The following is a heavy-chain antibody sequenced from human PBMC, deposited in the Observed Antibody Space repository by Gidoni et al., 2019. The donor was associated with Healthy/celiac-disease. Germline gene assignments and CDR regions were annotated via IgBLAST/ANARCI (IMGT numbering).Heavy chain of an antibody. J-gene: IGHJ4*02. V-gene: IGHV3-23*01. CDR2: ISGSGGST. D-gene: IGHD3-22*01. Sequence: EVQLLESGGGLVQPGGSLRLSCAASGFTFSSYAMSWVGQAPGQGLEWVSAISGSGGSTYYADSVKGRFTISRDNSKNTLYLQMNSLRAEDTAVYYCAKGGYYYDNSGYYRFDYWGQGTLVTVSS. CDR3: AKGGYYYDNSGYYRFDY. CDR1: GFTFSSYA.